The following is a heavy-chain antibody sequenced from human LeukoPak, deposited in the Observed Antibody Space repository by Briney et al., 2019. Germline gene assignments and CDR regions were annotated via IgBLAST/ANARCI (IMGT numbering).Heavy chain of an antibody. D-gene: IGHD3-10*01. J-gene: IGHJ4*02. CDR2: IWYGGSNK. Sequence: GGSLRLSCAASGFTFSSYAMSWVRQAPGKGLEWVAVIWYGGSNKYYADSVKGRFTVSRDNSKNTLYLQMNSLRAEDTAVYYCAKDPPYYYGSGSYYNGRMGMPGFWGQGTLVTVSS. CDR3: AKDPPYYYGSGSYYNGRMGMPGF. CDR1: GFTFSSYA. V-gene: IGHV3-30*02.